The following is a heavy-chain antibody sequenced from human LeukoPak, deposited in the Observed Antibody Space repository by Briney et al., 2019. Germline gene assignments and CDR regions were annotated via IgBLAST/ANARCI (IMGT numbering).Heavy chain of an antibody. CDR3: ARDPVLYCSSTSCYFDY. CDR1: GYTFTGYY. CDR2: INPNSGGT. D-gene: IGHD2-2*01. J-gene: IGHJ4*02. Sequence: GASVKVSCKASGYTFTGYYMLWDRQAPGQGLEWMGWINPNSGGTNYAQKFQGWVTMTRDTSISTAYMELRSLRSDDTAVYYCARDPVLYCSSTSCYFDYWGQGTLVTVSS. V-gene: IGHV1-2*04.